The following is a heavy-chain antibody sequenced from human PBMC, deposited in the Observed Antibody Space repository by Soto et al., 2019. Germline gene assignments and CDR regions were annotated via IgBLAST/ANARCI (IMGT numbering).Heavy chain of an antibody. CDR3: ASRAGWFGFPYYYYYGMDV. CDR2: IYYSGST. D-gene: IGHD3-10*01. J-gene: IGHJ6*02. CDR1: GGSISSGGYY. V-gene: IGHV4-31*03. Sequence: SETLSLTCTVSGGSISSGGYYWSWIRQHPGKGLEWIGYIYYSGSTYYNPSLKSRVTISVDTSKNQFSLKLSSVTAADTAVYYCASRAGWFGFPYYYYYGMDVWGQVTTVTVSS.